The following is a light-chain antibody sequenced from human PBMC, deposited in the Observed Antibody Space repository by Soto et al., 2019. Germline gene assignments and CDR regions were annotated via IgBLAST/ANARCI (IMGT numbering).Light chain of an antibody. CDR1: QTLTRRL. CDR2: AVS. Sequence: EIVMTQSPGTLSLSPGERATLSCRASQTLTRRLLAWYQQKPGQAPRLLLNAVSSRTNGIPDRFSGSGSGTDFTLTISRLEPEDFAVYYCQQYDDSPYSFGPGTKLEIK. J-gene: IGKJ2*03. V-gene: IGKV3-20*01. CDR3: QQYDDSPYS.